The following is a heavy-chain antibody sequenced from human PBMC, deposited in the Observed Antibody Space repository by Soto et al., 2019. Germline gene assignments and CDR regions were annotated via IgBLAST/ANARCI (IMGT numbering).Heavy chain of an antibody. CDR3: ARGSHSTTWYGGQFAY. J-gene: IGHJ4*02. CDR1: GFTFSSYT. D-gene: IGHD6-13*01. CDR2: VSSSSTYI. V-gene: IGHV3-21*01. Sequence: EVQLVDSGGGLVKPGGSLRLSCAASGFTFSSYTMNWVRQAPGKGLEWVSSVSSSSTYIYYADSVKGRFTISRDNAKNSLYLQMNSLRAEDTAIYYCARGSHSTTWYGGQFAYWGQGTLVTVSS.